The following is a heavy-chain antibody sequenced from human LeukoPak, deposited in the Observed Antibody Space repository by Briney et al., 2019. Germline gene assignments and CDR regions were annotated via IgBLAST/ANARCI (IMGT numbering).Heavy chain of an antibody. Sequence: GESLKISCKGSGYSFTSCWIGWVRQMPGKGLEWMGIIYPGDSDTRYSPSFQGQVTISADKSISTAYLQWSSLKASDTAMYYCARLVTAGHLYYGMDVWGQGTTVTVSS. J-gene: IGHJ6*02. CDR1: GYSFTSCW. V-gene: IGHV5-51*01. CDR2: IYPGDSDT. CDR3: ARLVTAGHLYYGMDV. D-gene: IGHD6-13*01.